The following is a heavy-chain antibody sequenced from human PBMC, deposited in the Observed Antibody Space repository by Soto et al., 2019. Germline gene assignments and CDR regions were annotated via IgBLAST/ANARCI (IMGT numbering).Heavy chain of an antibody. V-gene: IGHV3-23*01. CDR2: ISGSGGST. J-gene: IGHJ6*03. D-gene: IGHD2-2*01. Sequence: GGSLRLSCAASGFTFSSYAMGWVRQAPGKGLEWVSAISGSGGSTYYADSVKGRFTISRDNSKNTLYLQMNSLRAEDTAVYYCAKTIVVVPAARRNYYMDVWGKGTTVTVSS. CDR3: AKTIVVVPAARRNYYMDV. CDR1: GFTFSSYA.